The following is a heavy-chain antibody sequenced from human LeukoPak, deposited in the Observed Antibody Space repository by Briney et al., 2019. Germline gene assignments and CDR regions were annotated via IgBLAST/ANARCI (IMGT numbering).Heavy chain of an antibody. V-gene: IGHV3-30*01. CDR3: ARVRRFLEWSYYFDY. CDR1: GFTFSSYA. J-gene: IGHJ4*02. Sequence: QAGGSLRLSCAASGFTFSSYAMHWVRQAPGKGLEWVAVISYDGSNKYYADSMKGRFTISRDNSKNTLYLQMNSLRAEDTAVYYCARVRRFLEWSYYFDYWGQGTLVTVSS. CDR2: ISYDGSNK. D-gene: IGHD3-3*01.